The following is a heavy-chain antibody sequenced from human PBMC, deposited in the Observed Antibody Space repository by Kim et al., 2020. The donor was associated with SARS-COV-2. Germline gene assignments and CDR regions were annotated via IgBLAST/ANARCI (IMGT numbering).Heavy chain of an antibody. J-gene: IGHJ4*02. Sequence: GGSLILSCAASGFTFSSYSMNWVRLAPGKGLEWLSFISNSSSTIYYADSVKGRFTVSRDNVKNSLYLQMNGLRDEDTAVYYCARVRTASGSCYNWGQGTLVTVSS. CDR3: ARVRTASGSCYN. D-gene: IGHD3-10*01. CDR1: GFTFSSYS. CDR2: ISNSSSTI. V-gene: IGHV3-48*02.